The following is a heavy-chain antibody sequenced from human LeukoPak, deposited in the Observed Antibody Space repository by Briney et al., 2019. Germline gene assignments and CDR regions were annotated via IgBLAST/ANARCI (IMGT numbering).Heavy chain of an antibody. D-gene: IGHD6-19*01. J-gene: IGHJ4*02. V-gene: IGHV4-38-2*02. Sequence: SETLSLTCTVSGYSISSGYYWGWIRQPPGKGLEWIGSIYHSGSTYYNPSLKSRVTISVDTSKNQFSLQLNSVTPEDTAVYYCARDPTSSGWYPPYFDYWGQGTLVTVSS. CDR1: GYSISSGYY. CDR2: IYHSGST. CDR3: ARDPTSSGWYPPYFDY.